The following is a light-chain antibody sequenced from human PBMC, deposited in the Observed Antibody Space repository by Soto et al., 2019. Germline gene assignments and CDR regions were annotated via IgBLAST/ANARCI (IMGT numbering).Light chain of an antibody. CDR2: DAS. CDR1: QSVSST. V-gene: IGKV3-15*01. Sequence: ETVLTQSPATLSVSPGERATLSCRASQSVSSTLAWFQQKPGQAPRLLIYDASTRATGIPARFSGSGSGTEFTLTISGLQSEDSAVYYCQQYNNWPPEYTFGQGTKLEI. CDR3: QQYNNWPPEYT. J-gene: IGKJ2*01.